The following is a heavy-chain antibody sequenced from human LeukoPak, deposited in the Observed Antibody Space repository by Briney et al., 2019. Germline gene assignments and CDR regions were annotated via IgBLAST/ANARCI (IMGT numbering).Heavy chain of an antibody. V-gene: IGHV4-59*11. CDR3: ARDPTTVTKGFDV. Sequence: SETLTLTCTVSDVTFSTHYRTWIRHPPGKGLEWIGYITSIGSTNYNPSLKSRVTITLDTSKKQFSLKMTSVTAADTAMYYCARDPTTVTKGFDVWGQGTMVTVSS. CDR2: ITSIGST. J-gene: IGHJ3*01. CDR1: DVTFSTHY. D-gene: IGHD4-17*01.